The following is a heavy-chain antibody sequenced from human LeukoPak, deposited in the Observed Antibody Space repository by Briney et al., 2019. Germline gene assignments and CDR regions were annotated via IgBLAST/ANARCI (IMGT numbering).Heavy chain of an antibody. CDR1: GGTFISYA. CDR2: IIPIFGTA. D-gene: IGHD2-2*01. J-gene: IGHJ4*02. V-gene: IGHV1-69*13. CDR3: ASLGGGYCSSTSCLEDY. Sequence: GASVKVSCKASGGTFISYAISWVRQAPGQGLEWMGGIIPIFGTANYAQKFQGRATITADESTSTAYMELSSLRSEDTAVYYCASLGGGYCSSTSCLEDYWGQGTLVTVSS.